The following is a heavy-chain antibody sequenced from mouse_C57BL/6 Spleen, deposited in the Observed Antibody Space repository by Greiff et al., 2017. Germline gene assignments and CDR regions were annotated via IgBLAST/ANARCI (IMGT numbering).Heavy chain of an antibody. D-gene: IGHD1-1*01. CDR1: GFTFSDYY. J-gene: IGHJ1*03. V-gene: IGHV5-12*01. CDR3: ARQNYGTLYFDV. Sequence: EVKLVESGGGLVQPGGSLKLSCAASGFTFSDYYMYWVRQTPEKRLEWVAYISNGGGSTYYPDTVKGRFTISRDNAKNTLYLQMSRLKSEDTAMYYCARQNYGTLYFDVWGTGTTVTVSS. CDR2: ISNGGGST.